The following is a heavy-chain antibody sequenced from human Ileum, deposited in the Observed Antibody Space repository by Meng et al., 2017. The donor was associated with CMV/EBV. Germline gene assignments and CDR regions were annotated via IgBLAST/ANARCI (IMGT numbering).Heavy chain of an antibody. D-gene: IGHD3-3*01. CDR2: ISGSGGST. Sequence: GESLKISCAASGFTFSSYAMSWVRQVPGKGLEWVSAISGSGGSTYYADSVKGRFTISRDNSKNTLYLQMNSQRAEDTAVYYCARTLRSNYGMDVWGQGTTVTVSS. V-gene: IGHV3-23*01. CDR3: ARTLRSNYGMDV. J-gene: IGHJ6*02. CDR1: GFTFSSYA.